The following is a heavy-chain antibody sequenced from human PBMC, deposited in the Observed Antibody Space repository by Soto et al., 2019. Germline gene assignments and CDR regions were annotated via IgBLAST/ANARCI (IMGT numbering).Heavy chain of an antibody. D-gene: IGHD3-22*01. Sequence: SETLSLTCVVSGGSFSGYYWSWIRQTPGKGLEWIGEIIHGGSTKYNPSLKSRVTISVDTSKNQFSLRLSSVTAADTAVYYCAREVNNFDSSGYYVYWGQGTLVTVSS. CDR2: IIHGGST. CDR1: GGSFSGYY. J-gene: IGHJ4*02. V-gene: IGHV4-34*12. CDR3: AREVNNFDSSGYYVY.